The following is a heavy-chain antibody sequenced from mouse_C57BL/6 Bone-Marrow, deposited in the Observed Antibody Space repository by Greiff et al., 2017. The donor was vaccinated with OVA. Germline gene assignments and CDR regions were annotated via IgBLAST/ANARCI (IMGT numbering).Heavy chain of an antibody. V-gene: IGHV3-6*01. CDR1: GYSITSGYY. J-gene: IGHJ1*03. CDR2: ISYDGSN. CDR3: ASKGGYGSSYWYFDV. D-gene: IGHD1-1*01. Sequence: EVKLMESGPGLVKPSQSLSLTCSVTGYSITSGYYWNWIRQFPGNKLEWMGYISYDGSNNYNPSLKNRISITRDTSKNQFFLKLNSVTTEDTATYYWASKGGYGSSYWYFDVWGTGTTVTVSS.